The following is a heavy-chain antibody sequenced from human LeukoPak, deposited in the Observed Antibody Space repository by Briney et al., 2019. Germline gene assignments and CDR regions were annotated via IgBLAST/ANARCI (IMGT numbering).Heavy chain of an antibody. Sequence: SETLSLTCTVSGGSISSYYWSWIRQPPGKGLEWIGYIYYSGSTNYNPSLKSRVTLSVDTSKNQFSLKLSSVTAADTAVYYCARGPRSTIFGVVIPPYMDVWGKGTTVTVSS. J-gene: IGHJ6*03. D-gene: IGHD3-3*01. V-gene: IGHV4-59*01. CDR1: GGSISSYY. CDR2: IYYSGST. CDR3: ARGPRSTIFGVVIPPYMDV.